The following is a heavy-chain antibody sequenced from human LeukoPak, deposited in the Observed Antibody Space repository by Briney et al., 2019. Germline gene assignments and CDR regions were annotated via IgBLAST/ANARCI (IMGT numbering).Heavy chain of an antibody. J-gene: IGHJ3*02. Sequence: GGSLRLSCAASGFTFSTFPMHWVRQAPGKGLEFVSAISSNGASTYYANSVRGRFTISRDNGKNSLYLQMNSLRDGDTAVYYCARDRYCGGDCYSNAFDIWGQGTMVTVSS. CDR3: ARDRYCGGDCYSNAFDI. CDR2: ISSNGAST. CDR1: GFTFSTFP. V-gene: IGHV3-64*04. D-gene: IGHD2-21*02.